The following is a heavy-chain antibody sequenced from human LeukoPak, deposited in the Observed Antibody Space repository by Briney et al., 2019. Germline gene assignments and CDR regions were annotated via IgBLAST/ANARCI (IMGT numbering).Heavy chain of an antibody. D-gene: IGHD3-10*01. CDR2: INHSGST. Sequence: SETLSLTCAVYGGSFSGYYWSWIRQPPGKGLEWIGEINHSGSTNYNPSLKSRVTISVDTSKNQFSLKLSSVTAADTAVYYCARDIGSGSDYWGQGTLVTVSS. CDR3: ARDIGSGSDY. V-gene: IGHV4-34*01. CDR1: GGSFSGYY. J-gene: IGHJ4*02.